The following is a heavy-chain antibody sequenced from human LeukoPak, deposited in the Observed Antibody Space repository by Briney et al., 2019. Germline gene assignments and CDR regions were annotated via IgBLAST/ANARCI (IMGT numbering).Heavy chain of an antibody. CDR1: GFTFTNYA. CDR3: VRDGGVDGYDLLDY. Sequence: GGSLRLSCAASGFTFTNYAMTWVRQAPGKGLEWVAHINQDGSKAYYMDSVKARFTVSRDNAENSVSLHMNSLRAEDTAVYYCVRDGGVDGYDLLDYWGQGSLVTVSS. J-gene: IGHJ4*02. D-gene: IGHD5-24*01. CDR2: INQDGSKA. V-gene: IGHV3-7*01.